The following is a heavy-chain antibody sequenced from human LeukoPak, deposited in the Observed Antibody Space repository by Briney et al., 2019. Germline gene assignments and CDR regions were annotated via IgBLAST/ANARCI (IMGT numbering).Heavy chain of an antibody. CDR1: GGTSSSYA. CDR2: IIPIFGTA. V-gene: IGHV1-69*13. Sequence: ASVKVSCKASGGTSSSYAISWVRQAPGQGLEWMGGIIPIFGTANYAQKFQGRVTITADESTSTAYMELSSLRSEDTAVYYCARNAGFASSSYYFDYWGQGTLVTVSS. CDR3: ARNAGFASSSYYFDY. J-gene: IGHJ4*02. D-gene: IGHD6-6*01.